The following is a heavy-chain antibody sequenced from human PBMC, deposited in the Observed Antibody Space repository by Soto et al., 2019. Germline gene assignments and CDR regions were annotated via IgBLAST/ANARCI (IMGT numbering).Heavy chain of an antibody. D-gene: IGHD3-3*01. CDR3: ATRITVFGLLIPPFDP. CDR1: GGSVNGYY. J-gene: IGHJ5*02. CDR2: INHTGGT. Sequence: SETLSLTCAVYGGSVNGYYWNWIRQPPGKGLEWIGEINHTGGTHYNPSLKSRVTMSVDTSKNQFSLRLSSMTAADTAIYYCATRITVFGLLIPPFDPWGQGTQVTVSS. V-gene: IGHV4-34*01.